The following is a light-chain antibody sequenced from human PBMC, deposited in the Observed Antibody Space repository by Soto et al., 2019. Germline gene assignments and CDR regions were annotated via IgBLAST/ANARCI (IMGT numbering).Light chain of an antibody. Sequence: QSALTQPASVSGAPGQSITISCTGTNSDIGNYTFVSWYGQHPGKAPKLIIFEVDKQPSGISNRFSGSTSGNTASLTISGLRPDDDGNYYCCLYGGSSNYVVFGGGTKVTVL. CDR3: CLYGGSSNYVV. V-gene: IGLV2-23*02. CDR2: EVD. CDR1: NSDIGNYTF. J-gene: IGLJ3*02.